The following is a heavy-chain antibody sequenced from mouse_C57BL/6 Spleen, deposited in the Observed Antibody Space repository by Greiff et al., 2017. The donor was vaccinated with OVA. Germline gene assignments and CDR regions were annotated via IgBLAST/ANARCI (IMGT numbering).Heavy chain of an antibody. V-gene: IGHV1-53*01. CDR2: INPSNGGT. D-gene: IGHD2-3*01. CDR1: GYTFTSYW. J-gene: IGHJ3*01. CDR3: ASSIYDGYPAWFAY. Sequence: QQPGTELVKPGASVKLSCKASGYTFTSYWMHWVKQRPGQGLEWIGNINPSNGGTNYNEKFKSKATLTVDKSSSTAYMQLSSLTSEDAAVYYCASSIYDGYPAWFAYWGQGTLVTVSA.